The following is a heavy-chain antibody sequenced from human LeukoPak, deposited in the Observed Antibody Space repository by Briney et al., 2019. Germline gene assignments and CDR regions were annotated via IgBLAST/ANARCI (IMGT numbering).Heavy chain of an antibody. CDR1: GFTFSSYG. Sequence: GGSLRLSCAASGFTFSSYGMHWVRQAPGKGLEWVAFIRYDGSNKYYADSVKGRFTISRDNSKNTLYLQMNSLRAEDTAVYYRAKDLARYSSSWYFDYWGQGTLVTVSS. CDR2: IRYDGSNK. D-gene: IGHD6-13*01. V-gene: IGHV3-30*02. J-gene: IGHJ4*02. CDR3: AKDLARYSSSWYFDY.